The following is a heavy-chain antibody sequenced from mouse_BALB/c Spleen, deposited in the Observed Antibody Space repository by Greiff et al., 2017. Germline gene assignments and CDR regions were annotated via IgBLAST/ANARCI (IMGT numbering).Heavy chain of an antibody. CDR3: ARQPPYSTGGAMDY. Sequence: EVQGVESGGDLVKPGGSLKLSCAASGFTFSSYGMSWVRQTPDKRLEWVATISSGGSYTYYPDSVKGRFTISRDNAKNTLYLQMSSLKSEDTAMYYCARQPPYSTGGAMDYWGQGTSVTVSS. V-gene: IGHV5-6*01. CDR2: ISSGGSYT. J-gene: IGHJ4*01. CDR1: GFTFSSYG. D-gene: IGHD1-1*01.